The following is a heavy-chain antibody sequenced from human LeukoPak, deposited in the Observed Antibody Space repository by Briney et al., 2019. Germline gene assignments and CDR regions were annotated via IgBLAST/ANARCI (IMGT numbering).Heavy chain of an antibody. CDR1: GGTFSSYA. V-gene: IGHV1-69*13. J-gene: IGHJ5*02. CDR3: ATARGYSGYEEFDP. Sequence: SVTVSCTASGGTFSSYAISWVRQAPGQGLEWMGGIIPIFGTANYAQKFQGRVTITAGESTSTAYMELSSLRSEDTAVYYCATARGYSGYEEFDPWGQGTLVTVSS. CDR2: IIPIFGTA. D-gene: IGHD5-12*01.